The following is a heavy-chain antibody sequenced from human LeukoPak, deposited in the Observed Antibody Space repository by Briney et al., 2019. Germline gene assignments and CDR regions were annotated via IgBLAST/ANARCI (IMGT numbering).Heavy chain of an antibody. CDR2: IRSKAYGGTT. V-gene: IGHV3-49*04. J-gene: IGHJ4*02. CDR3: IRDLHCSISRCRDY. Sequence: GGSLRLSCAASQFTFSNYWMTWVRQAPGKGLEWVGFIRSKAYGGTTEYAASVKGRFTISRDDSKSIAYLQMTSLKVEDTAVYYCIRDLHCSISRCRDYWGQGTLVTVSS. CDR1: QFTFSNYW. D-gene: IGHD2-2*01.